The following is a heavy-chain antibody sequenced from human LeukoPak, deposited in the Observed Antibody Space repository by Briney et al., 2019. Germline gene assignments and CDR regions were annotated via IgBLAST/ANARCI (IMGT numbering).Heavy chain of an antibody. Sequence: PGGSLRLSCVASGFTFSNYGMNWVRQAPGKGLEWVSGIVGSGVTTYYADSVKGRFTISRDNAKNSLYLQMNSLRAEDTAVYYCARDTGSGSPNPFDYWGQGTLVTVSS. D-gene: IGHD1-26*01. V-gene: IGHV3-23*01. CDR3: ARDTGSGSPNPFDY. CDR2: IVGSGVTT. J-gene: IGHJ4*02. CDR1: GFTFSNYG.